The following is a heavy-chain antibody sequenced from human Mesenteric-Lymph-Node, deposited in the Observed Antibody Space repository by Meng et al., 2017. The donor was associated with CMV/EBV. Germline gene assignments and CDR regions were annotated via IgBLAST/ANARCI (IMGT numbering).Heavy chain of an antibody. CDR2: IYYSGST. CDR1: GYSISSSYY. CDR3: ARHSVLLWFGELLTPAPYFDY. J-gene: IGHJ4*02. Sequence: GSLRLSCTVSGYSISSSYYWGWIRQPPGKGLEWIGSIYYSGSTYYNPSLKSRVTISVDTSKNQFSLKLSSVTAADTAVYYCARHSVLLWFGELLTPAPYFDYWGQGTLVTVSS. D-gene: IGHD3-10*01. V-gene: IGHV4-39*01.